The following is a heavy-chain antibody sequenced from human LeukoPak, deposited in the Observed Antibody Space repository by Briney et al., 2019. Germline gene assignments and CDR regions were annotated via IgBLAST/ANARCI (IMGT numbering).Heavy chain of an antibody. Sequence: PGGSLRLSCAASGFTITDNYMTWVRQAPTEGLQWVSGIFAGGVPSYAASVKDRFIISKDNSKNTLYLQMNSLRAEDTALYYCAKDQALSLSSSRALDYWGQGTLVTVSS. CDR3: AKDQALSLSSSRALDY. J-gene: IGHJ4*02. D-gene: IGHD2-2*01. CDR1: GFTITDNY. CDR2: IFAGGVP. V-gene: IGHV3-53*01.